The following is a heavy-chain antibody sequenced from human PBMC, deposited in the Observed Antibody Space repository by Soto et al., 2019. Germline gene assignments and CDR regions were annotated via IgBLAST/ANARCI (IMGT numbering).Heavy chain of an antibody. D-gene: IGHD3-3*01. CDR3: AKADRGPYYDCWSGLPYYYYGMDV. V-gene: IGHV3-30*18. J-gene: IGHJ6*02. CDR1: GFTFSSYG. Sequence: QVPLVESGGGVVQPGRSLRLSCAASGFTFSSYGMHWVRQAPGKGLEWVAVISYDGSNKYYADSVKGRFTISRDNSKNTLYLQMNSLRAEDTAVYYCAKADRGPYYDCWSGLPYYYYGMDVWGQGTTVTVSS. CDR2: ISYDGSNK.